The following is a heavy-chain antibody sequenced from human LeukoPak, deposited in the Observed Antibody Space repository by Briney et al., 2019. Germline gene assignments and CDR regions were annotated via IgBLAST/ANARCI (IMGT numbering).Heavy chain of an antibody. V-gene: IGHV3-15*01. CDR3: TTDPTTVTTTRDAFDI. Sequence: NPGGSLRLSCAASGFTFSNAWMSWVRQAPGKGLEWDGRIKSKTDGGTTDYAAPVKGRFTISRDDSKNTLYLQMNSLKTEDTAVYYCTTDPTTVTTTRDAFDIWGQGTMVTVSS. CDR1: GFTFSNAW. D-gene: IGHD4-17*01. J-gene: IGHJ3*02. CDR2: IKSKTDGGTT.